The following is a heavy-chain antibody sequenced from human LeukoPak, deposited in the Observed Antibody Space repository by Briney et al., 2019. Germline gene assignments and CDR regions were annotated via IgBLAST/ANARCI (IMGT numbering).Heavy chain of an antibody. CDR1: GGSFSGYY. V-gene: IGHV4-34*01. J-gene: IGHJ6*03. CDR2: INHSGST. D-gene: IGHD1-26*01. CDR3: ARQGGATLPYYYYYMDV. Sequence: PSETLSLTCAVYGGSFSGYYWSWIRQPPGKGLEWIGEINHSGSTNYNPSLKSRVTISVDTSKNQFSLKLSSVTAADTAVYYCARQGGATLPYYYYYMDVWGKGTTVTISS.